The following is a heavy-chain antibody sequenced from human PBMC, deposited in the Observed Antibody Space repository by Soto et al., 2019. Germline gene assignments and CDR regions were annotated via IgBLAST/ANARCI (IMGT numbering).Heavy chain of an antibody. J-gene: IGHJ6*02. D-gene: IGHD6-25*01. V-gene: IGHV3-21*02. CDR2: ISGGSAYI. CDR3: VRVWRLVGRYGMDV. CDR1: GFIFSSYY. Sequence: EVQLVESGGGLVKPGGSLRLSCVGPGFIFSSYYMNWVRQAPGKGLEWVSSISGGSAYIYYADSVKGRFTISRDNAKNSLYLEMNSLRVEDTAVYYRVRVWRLVGRYGMDVWGQGTTVTVSS.